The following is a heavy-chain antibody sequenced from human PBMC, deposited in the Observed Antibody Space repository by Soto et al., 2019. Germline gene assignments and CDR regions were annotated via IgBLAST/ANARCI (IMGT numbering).Heavy chain of an antibody. V-gene: IGHV1-18*01. CDR1: GYTFTSYG. CDR3: AREASGYDPIDY. CDR2: ISAYNGNT. Sequence: ASVKVSCKASGYTFTSYGISWVRQAPGQGLEWMGWISAYNGNTNYAQKLQGRVTMTPDTSTNTAYMELRSLRSDDTAVYYCAREASGYDPIDYWGQGTLVTVSS. J-gene: IGHJ4*02. D-gene: IGHD5-12*01.